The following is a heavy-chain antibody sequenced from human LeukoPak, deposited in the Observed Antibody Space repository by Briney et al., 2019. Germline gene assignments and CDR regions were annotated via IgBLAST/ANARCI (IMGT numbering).Heavy chain of an antibody. CDR1: GFTFSSYG. Sequence: PGGSLRLSCAASGFTFSSYGMHWVRQAPGKGLEWVATLSSDGSGHYAESVRGRFSVSRDNSENTMYLQMNSLGPADTAMYYCTKALMYNWGGDYWGQGTLVTVSS. CDR2: LSSDGSG. J-gene: IGHJ4*02. D-gene: IGHD1-20*01. CDR3: TKALMYNWGGDY. V-gene: IGHV3-30*19.